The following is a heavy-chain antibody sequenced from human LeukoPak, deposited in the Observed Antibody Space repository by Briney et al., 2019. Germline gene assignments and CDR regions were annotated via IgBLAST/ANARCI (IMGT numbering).Heavy chain of an antibody. CDR1: GGSFSGYY. Sequence: PSETLSLTCAVYGGSFSGYYWSWIRQPPGKGLEWIGEINHSGSTNYNPSLKSRVTISVDTSKNQFSLKLSSVTAADTAVYYCARVCGSEWPYYYYYYMDVWGKGTTVTVSS. CDR3: ARVCGSEWPYYYYYYMDV. D-gene: IGHD3-10*01. CDR2: INHSGST. J-gene: IGHJ6*03. V-gene: IGHV4-34*01.